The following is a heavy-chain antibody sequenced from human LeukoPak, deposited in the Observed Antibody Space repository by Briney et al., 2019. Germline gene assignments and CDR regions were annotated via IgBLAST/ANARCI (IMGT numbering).Heavy chain of an antibody. CDR1: GFTFSSYA. Sequence: GGSLRLSCAASGFTFSSYAMHWVRQAPGKGLEWVTVISYDGSNKYYADSVKGRFTISRDNSKNTLYLQMNSLRAEDTAVYYCAKAPRSDYYAWGQGTLVTVSS. J-gene: IGHJ5*02. CDR2: ISYDGSNK. D-gene: IGHD3-22*01. V-gene: IGHV3-30*04. CDR3: AKAPRSDYYA.